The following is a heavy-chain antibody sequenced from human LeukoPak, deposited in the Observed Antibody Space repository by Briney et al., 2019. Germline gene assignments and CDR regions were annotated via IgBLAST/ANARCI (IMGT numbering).Heavy chain of an antibody. CDR2: INAGNGNT. D-gene: IGHD1-1*01. J-gene: IGHJ6*03. CDR1: GYTFTTYA. CDR3: ARGDIEGTNCYYYFMDL. V-gene: IGHV1-3*03. Sequence: ASVKVSCKASGYTFTTYAMHWVRQAPGQRLEWMGWINAGNGNTKYSQAFQGRLTITRDTFASTAYMELSSLRSEDMAVYYCARGDIEGTNCYYYFMDLWGKGTTVTVSS.